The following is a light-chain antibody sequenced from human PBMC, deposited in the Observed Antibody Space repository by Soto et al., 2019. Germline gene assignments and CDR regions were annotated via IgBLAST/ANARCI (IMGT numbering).Light chain of an antibody. J-gene: IGKJ4*01. CDR1: QGISIY. V-gene: IGKV1-27*01. Sequence: DIQMTQSPSSLSASVGDRVTITCRASQGISIYLSWFQQKPGKVPKLLIYAASTLQSGVPPRFSGSGSGTDFTLTISSLQPEDVATYYCQKYNSAPLTFGGGTKVEIK. CDR2: AAS. CDR3: QKYNSAPLT.